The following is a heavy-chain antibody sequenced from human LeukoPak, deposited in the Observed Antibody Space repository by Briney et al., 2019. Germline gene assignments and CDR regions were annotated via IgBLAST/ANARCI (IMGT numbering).Heavy chain of an antibody. J-gene: IGHJ3*02. Sequence: PGGSLRLSCAASGFTFSSYSMSWVRQAPGKGLEWVSSISSSSSYIYYADSVKGRFTISRDNSKNTLYLQMNSLRAEDTAVYYCARDLGCSGGSCYGPGVTDNDAFDIWGQGTMVTVSS. CDR3: ARDLGCSGGSCYGPGVTDNDAFDI. CDR2: ISSSSSYI. V-gene: IGHV3-21*04. D-gene: IGHD2-15*01. CDR1: GFTFSSYS.